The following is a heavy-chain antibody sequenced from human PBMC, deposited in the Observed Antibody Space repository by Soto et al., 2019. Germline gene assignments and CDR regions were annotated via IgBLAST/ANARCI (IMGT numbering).Heavy chain of an antibody. Sequence: HPGGSLRLSCAASGFTFSSYAMSWVRQAPGKGLEWVSAISGSGGSTYYADSVKGRFTISRDNSKNTLYLQMNSLRAEDTAVYYSAKSEFYYGSGSYSAPYYYYGMDVWGQGTTVTVSS. CDR2: ISGSGGST. J-gene: IGHJ6*02. CDR1: GFTFSSYA. D-gene: IGHD3-10*01. CDR3: AKSEFYYGSGSYSAPYYYYGMDV. V-gene: IGHV3-23*01.